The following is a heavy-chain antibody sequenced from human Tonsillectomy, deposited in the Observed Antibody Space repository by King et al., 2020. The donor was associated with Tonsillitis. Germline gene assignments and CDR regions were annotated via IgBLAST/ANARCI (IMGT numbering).Heavy chain of an antibody. V-gene: IGHV3-48*04. CDR3: ARVVGRYSGYDYPD. D-gene: IGHD5-12*01. Sequence: LVESGGGLVQPGGSLRLSCAASGFIFSSYSMNWVRQAPGKGLEWISYISSSSSSIYYADAVRGRFTISRDDAKNSLYLQMNSLRAEDTAVYYCARVVGRYSGYDYPDWGQGTLVTVSS. J-gene: IGHJ4*02. CDR2: ISSSSSSI. CDR1: GFIFSSYS.